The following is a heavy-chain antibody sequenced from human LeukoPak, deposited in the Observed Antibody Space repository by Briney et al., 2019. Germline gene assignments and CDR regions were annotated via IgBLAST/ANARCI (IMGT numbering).Heavy chain of an antibody. J-gene: IGHJ5*02. CDR2: IIPIFGTA. CDR1: GGTFSSYA. CDR3: ASSPGVAFCSSTSCSLFDP. Sequence: GASVKVSCKASGGTFSSYAISWVRQAPGQGLEWMGGIIPIFGTANYAQKFQGRVTITTDESTSTAYMELSSLRSEDTAVYYCASSPGVAFCSSTSCSLFDPGGRGPLATVSA. D-gene: IGHD2-2*01. V-gene: IGHV1-69*05.